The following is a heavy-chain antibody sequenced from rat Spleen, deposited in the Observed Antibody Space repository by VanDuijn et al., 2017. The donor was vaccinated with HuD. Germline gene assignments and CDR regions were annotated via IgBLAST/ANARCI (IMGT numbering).Heavy chain of an antibody. Sequence: EVQLVESDGGLVQPGRSLELSCTASGFIFSDYYMAWVRQAPTKGLEWVATISYDGTTTYYRDSVKGRFTISRDNAKSTLYLQMDSLRSEDTATYHCARQGYGGYDDWFAYWGRGTLVTVSS. CDR3: ARQGYGGYDDWFAY. D-gene: IGHD1-11*01. CDR2: ISYDGTTT. CDR1: GFIFSDYY. J-gene: IGHJ3*01. V-gene: IGHV5-29*01.